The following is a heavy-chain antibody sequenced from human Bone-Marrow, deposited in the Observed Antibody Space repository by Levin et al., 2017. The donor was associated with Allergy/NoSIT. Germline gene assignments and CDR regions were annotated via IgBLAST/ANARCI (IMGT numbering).Heavy chain of an antibody. D-gene: IGHD1-7*01. J-gene: IGHJ3*02. V-gene: IGHV3-53*01. CDR3: ARCAVSDNWNYPFAFDI. CDR2: IYSGGST. CDR1: GFTVSSNY. Sequence: GGSLRLSYAASGFTVSSNYMSWVRQAPGKGLEWVSVIYSGGSTYYADSVKGRFTISRDNSKNTLYLQMNSLRAEDTAVYYCARCAVSDNWNYPFAFDIWGQGTMVTVSS.